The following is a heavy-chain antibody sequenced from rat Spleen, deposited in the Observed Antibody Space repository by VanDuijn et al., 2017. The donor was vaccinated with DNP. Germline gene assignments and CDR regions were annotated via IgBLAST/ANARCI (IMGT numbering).Heavy chain of an antibody. D-gene: IGHD1-1*01. CDR1: GFTFSSFP. CDR2: ISASGGST. J-gene: IGHJ2*01. CDR3: TRYYDSFDY. V-gene: IGHV5-46*01. Sequence: EVQLVESGGGLVQPGRSMKLSCAASGFTFSSFPMAWVRQAPTKGLEWVATISASGGSTYYRDSVKGRFTISRDNAQTTLYLQLTGLRSEDTATYYCTRYYDSFDYWGRGVMVTVSS.